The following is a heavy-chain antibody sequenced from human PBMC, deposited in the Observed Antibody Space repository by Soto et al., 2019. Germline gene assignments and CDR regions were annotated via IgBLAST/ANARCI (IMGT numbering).Heavy chain of an antibody. J-gene: IGHJ4*02. CDR3: ARGFIPENY. V-gene: IGHV1-46*01. Sequence: ASVKVSCKASGYTFTSYYMHWVRQAPGQGLEWMGIINPSGGSTSYEQKFQGRVILSFDASTGTVFLELTSLKFDDAAVYYCARGFIPENYWGQGTRVTVSS. CDR1: GYTFTSYY. D-gene: IGHD2-2*01. CDR2: INPSGGST.